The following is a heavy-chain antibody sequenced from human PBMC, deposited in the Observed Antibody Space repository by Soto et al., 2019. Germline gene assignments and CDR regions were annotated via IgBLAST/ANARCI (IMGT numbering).Heavy chain of an antibody. CDR1: GGSISSGGYS. Sequence: KPSETLSLTCAVSGGSISSGGYSWSWIRQPPGKGLEWIGYIYHSGSTYYNPSLKSRVTISVDRSKNQFSLKLSSVTAADTAVYYCARGFCSGGSCYLDGGRRHKYNWFDPWGQGTLVTVSS. J-gene: IGHJ5*02. CDR2: IYHSGST. V-gene: IGHV4-30-2*01. CDR3: ARGFCSGGSCYLDGGRRHKYNWFDP. D-gene: IGHD2-15*01.